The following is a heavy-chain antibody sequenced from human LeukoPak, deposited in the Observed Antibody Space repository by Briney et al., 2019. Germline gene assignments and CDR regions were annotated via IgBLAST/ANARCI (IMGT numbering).Heavy chain of an antibody. J-gene: IGHJ5*02. V-gene: IGHV3-7*01. D-gene: IGHD2-8*01. CDR1: GFTFSGFW. Sequence: GSLRLSCAVSGFTFSGFWMSWSRQAPGKGLEWVASINSDGSEGYYADVVKGRFTISRDNAKNSLYLQINSLRAEDTAVYYCARGNYGVSKSPRRRLYNWFDPWGQGTLVTVSS. CDR2: INSDGSEG. CDR3: ARGNYGVSKSPRRRLYNWFDP.